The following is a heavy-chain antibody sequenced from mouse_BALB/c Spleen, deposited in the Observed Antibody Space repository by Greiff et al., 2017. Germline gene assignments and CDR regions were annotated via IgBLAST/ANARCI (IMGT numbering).Heavy chain of an antibody. CDR3: ARGATAHYYAMDY. CDR1: GDSITSGY. D-gene: IGHD1-2*01. CDR2: ISYSGST. V-gene: IGHV3-8*02. Sequence: EVMLVESGPSLVKPSQTLSLTCSVTGDSITSGYWNWIRKFPGNKLEYMGYISYSGSTYYNPSLKSRISITRDTSKNQYYLQLNSVTTEDTATYYCARGATAHYYAMDYWGQGTSVTVSS. J-gene: IGHJ4*01.